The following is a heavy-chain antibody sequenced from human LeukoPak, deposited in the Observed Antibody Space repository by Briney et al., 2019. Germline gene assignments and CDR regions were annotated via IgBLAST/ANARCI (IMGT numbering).Heavy chain of an antibody. V-gene: IGHV3-21*01. CDR2: ISTTSSYI. D-gene: IGHD6-13*01. Sequence: GGSLRLSCAASGFTLSTYSMNWVRQAPGKGLEWVSSISTTSSYIYYADSVKGRFTISRDNAKNSLYLQMNSLRAEDTAVYYCVRDSSWFDYWGQGTLVTVSS. CDR3: VRDSSWFDY. CDR1: GFTLSTYS. J-gene: IGHJ4*02.